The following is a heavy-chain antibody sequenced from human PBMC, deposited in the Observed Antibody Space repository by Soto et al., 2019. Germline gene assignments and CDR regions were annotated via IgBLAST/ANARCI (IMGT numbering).Heavy chain of an antibody. V-gene: IGHV4-4*02. J-gene: IGHJ3*02. CDR3: ARVYYDRGGLDI. Sequence: QVQLLDPGPRLVKPSGSLSLACTVSGDSISDSDWYSWVRQAPGKGLDWIGEIDHSGSTMYNPSLKSRVTISVDKSENKFSLRLNSMTAADTAVYYCARVYYDRGGLDIWGQGTMVTVSS. D-gene: IGHD3-22*01. CDR2: IDHSGST. CDR1: GDSISDSDW.